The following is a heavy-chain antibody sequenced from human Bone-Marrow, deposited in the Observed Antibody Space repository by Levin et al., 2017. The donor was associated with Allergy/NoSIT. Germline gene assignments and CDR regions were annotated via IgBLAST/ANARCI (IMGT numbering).Heavy chain of an antibody. Sequence: LSLTCAASGFTFSTYEMTWVRQAPGKGLEWVSYISGGTSIYYADSVKGRFTISRDNAKNLMYLQMNSLRAEDTAVYYCTRVRASAPNDYWGQGTLVTVSS. CDR3: TRVRASAPNDY. D-gene: IGHD6-13*01. CDR1: GFTFSTYE. CDR2: ISGGTSI. V-gene: IGHV3-48*03. J-gene: IGHJ4*02.